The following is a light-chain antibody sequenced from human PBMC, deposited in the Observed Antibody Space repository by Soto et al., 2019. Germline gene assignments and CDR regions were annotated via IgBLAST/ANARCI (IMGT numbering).Light chain of an antibody. Sequence: DIQIPQAPFTPFGSLGDRVTIPFRASQTISSWLAWYQQKPGKARKLLIYKASTLKSGVPSRFSGSGSGTEFTLTISSLQPDDFATYYCQHYNSYSEAFGQGTKVDI. CDR1: QTISSW. CDR2: KAS. CDR3: QHYNSYSEA. J-gene: IGKJ1*01. V-gene: IGKV1-5*03.